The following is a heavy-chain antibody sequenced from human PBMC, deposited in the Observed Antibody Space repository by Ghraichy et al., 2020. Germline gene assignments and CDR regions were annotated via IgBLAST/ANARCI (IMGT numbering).Heavy chain of an antibody. D-gene: IGHD6-13*01. CDR1: GYSFSTYG. CDR3: ARDRGTIATAGNFDW. Sequence: ASVKVSCKASGYSFSTYGISGVRQAPGQGLEWLGWVSPYNGNTNYAPKIRDRVTMTTDTSTSTAYMELTSLRSDDTAMYFCARDRGTIATAGNFDWWGQGTLVTVSS. CDR2: VSPYNGNT. V-gene: IGHV1-18*01. J-gene: IGHJ4*02.